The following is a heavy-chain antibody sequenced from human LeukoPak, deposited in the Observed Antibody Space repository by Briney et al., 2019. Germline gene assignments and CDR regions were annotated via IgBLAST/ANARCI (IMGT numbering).Heavy chain of an antibody. CDR3: ARGAWGYNYGYHNY. CDR2: NIPIFGTT. J-gene: IGHJ4*02. V-gene: IGHV1-69*05. D-gene: IGHD5-18*01. Sequence: SVKVSCKVSGGTFSYAISWVRQAPGQGLEWMGGNIPIFGTTDYAQNFQGRGTFTTDESTSTAYMELSSLRSEDTAVYYCARGAWGYNYGYHNYWGQGTLVTVSS. CDR1: GGTFSYA.